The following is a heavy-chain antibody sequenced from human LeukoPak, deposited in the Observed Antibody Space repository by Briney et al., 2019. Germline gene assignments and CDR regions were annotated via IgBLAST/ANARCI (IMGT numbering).Heavy chain of an antibody. D-gene: IGHD1-26*01. V-gene: IGHV3-30*18. J-gene: IGHJ6*02. Sequence: GGSLRLSCAASGFTFSSYGMHWVRQAPGKGLEWVAVISYDGSNKYYADSVKGRFTISRDNSKNTLYLQMNSLGAEDTAVYYCAKGAGVGARGNYYYGVDVWAKGPRSPSP. CDR1: GFTFSSYG. CDR3: AKGAGVGARGNYYYGVDV. CDR2: ISYDGSNK.